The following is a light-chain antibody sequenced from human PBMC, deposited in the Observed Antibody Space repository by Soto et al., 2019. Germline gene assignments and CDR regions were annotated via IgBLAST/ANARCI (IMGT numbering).Light chain of an antibody. V-gene: IGKV1-39*01. Sequence: DTQMTQSPSSLSASVGDRVTITCRTSQSISRYLHWFQHKPGKAPKLLIYAASSLHSGIPSRFSGSGSGTDFTLTISSLQPEDFATYYCQQTYTTPYTFGQGTKLEIK. J-gene: IGKJ2*01. CDR1: QSISRY. CDR3: QQTYTTPYT. CDR2: AAS.